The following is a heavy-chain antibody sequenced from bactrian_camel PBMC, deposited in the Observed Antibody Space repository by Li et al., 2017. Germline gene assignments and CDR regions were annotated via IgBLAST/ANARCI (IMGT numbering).Heavy chain of an antibody. D-gene: IGHD7*01. J-gene: IGHJ4*01. V-gene: IGHV3S6*01. Sequence: VQLVESGGGLVQPGESLRLSCVASGITFSRHDMSWVRQAPGMEVEWVAGITSPPSLFRAASYADSVKGRFTISRDNTDNTLCLRMNSLKPEDTAMYYCAAAPAYGGSCPIFSGDFPYWARGPRSPS. CDR1: GITFSRHD. CDR2: ITSPPSLFRAA.